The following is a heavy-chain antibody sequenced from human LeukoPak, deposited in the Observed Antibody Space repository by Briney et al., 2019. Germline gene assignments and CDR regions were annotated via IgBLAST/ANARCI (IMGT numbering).Heavy chain of an antibody. V-gene: IGHV1-24*01. Sequence: GASVKVSCKVSGYTLTDLSMHWVRQAPGKGLEWMGGFDPEDGETIYAQKFQGRVTMTEDTSTDTAYMELSSLRSEDTAVYYCAALHSSGWYYFDYWGQGTLVTVSS. CDR1: GYTLTDLS. CDR3: AALHSSGWYYFDY. J-gene: IGHJ4*02. CDR2: FDPEDGET. D-gene: IGHD6-19*01.